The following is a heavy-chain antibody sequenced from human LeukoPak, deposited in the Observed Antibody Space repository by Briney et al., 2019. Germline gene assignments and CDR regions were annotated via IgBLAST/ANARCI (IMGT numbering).Heavy chain of an antibody. CDR1: GFTFSSYG. J-gene: IGHJ6*02. Sequence: GGSLRLSCAASGFTFSSYGMHWVRQAPGKGLEWVAVISYDGSNKYYADSVKGRFTISRDNSKNTLYLQMNSLRAEDTAVYYCANGGRYNWNDVAYYYYGMDVWAKGPRSPSP. CDR3: ANGGRYNWNDVAYYYYGMDV. V-gene: IGHV3-30*18. D-gene: IGHD1-20*01. CDR2: ISYDGSNK.